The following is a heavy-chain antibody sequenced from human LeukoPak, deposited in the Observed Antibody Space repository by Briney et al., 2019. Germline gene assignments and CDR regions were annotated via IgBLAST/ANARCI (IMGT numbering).Heavy chain of an antibody. J-gene: IGHJ5*02. CDR2: IKRDGSQK. CDR1: GFTFSRFA. CDR3: ARLGLEVGGPNWFDP. D-gene: IGHD1-1*01. Sequence: GGSLRLSCAASGFTFSRFAMSWVRQAPGKGLEWVAHIKRDGSQKYYLDSVKGRFTISRDNAKNSLYLQMNSLRVEDTAVYYCARLGLEVGGPNWFDPWGQGTLVTVSS. V-gene: IGHV3-7*01.